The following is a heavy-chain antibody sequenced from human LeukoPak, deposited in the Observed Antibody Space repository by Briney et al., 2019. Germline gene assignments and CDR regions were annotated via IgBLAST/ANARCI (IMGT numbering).Heavy chain of an antibody. D-gene: IGHD4/OR15-4a*01. J-gene: IGHJ4*02. Sequence: GGTLRLSCVASGFSFSYHGMNWVRLAPGKGLEWVSVIYSGGSTYYADSVKGRFTISRDNSKNTLYLQMNSLRAEDTAVYYCARRAGAYSHPYDYWGQGTLVTVSS. CDR3: ARRAGAYSHPYDY. CDR1: GFSFSYHG. CDR2: IYSGGST. V-gene: IGHV3-53*01.